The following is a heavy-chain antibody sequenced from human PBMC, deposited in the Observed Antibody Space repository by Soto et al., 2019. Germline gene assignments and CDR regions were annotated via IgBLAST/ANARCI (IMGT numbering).Heavy chain of an antibody. Sequence: QLQLQESGPGLVKPSETLSLTCTVSGGSISSSSYYWGWIRQPPGKGLEWIGSIYYSGSTYYNPSLNSRVTISVDTSKTQFSLKLSSVPAADTAVYYCAIRSGSYLTDFDSWGQGTLVTVSS. J-gene: IGHJ4*02. CDR2: IYYSGST. D-gene: IGHD1-26*01. V-gene: IGHV4-39*01. CDR3: AIRSGSYLTDFDS. CDR1: GGSISSSSYY.